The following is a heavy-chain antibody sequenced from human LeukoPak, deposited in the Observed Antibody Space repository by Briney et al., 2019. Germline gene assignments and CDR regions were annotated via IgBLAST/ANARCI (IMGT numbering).Heavy chain of an antibody. CDR2: IYHSGST. V-gene: IGHV4-4*02. CDR1: GGSISSSNW. CDR3: ARGRGGSYRNWFDP. D-gene: IGHD1-26*01. Sequence: SGTLSLTCAVSGGSISSSNWWSWVRQPPGKGLEWIGEIYHSGSTNYNPSLKSRVTISVDTSKNQFSLKLSSVTAADTAVYYCARGRGGSYRNWFDPWGQGTLVTVSS. J-gene: IGHJ5*02.